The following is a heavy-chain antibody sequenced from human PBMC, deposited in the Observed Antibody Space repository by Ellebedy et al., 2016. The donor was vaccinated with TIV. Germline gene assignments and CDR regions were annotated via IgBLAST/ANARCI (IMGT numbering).Heavy chain of an antibody. J-gene: IGHJ4*02. CDR1: GASVRDTNYY. Sequence: MPGGSLRLSCSVSGASVRDTNYYWGWIRQPPGKGLEWIACIDYSGSPHYKSSLKSRVTISLDTSKNQISLKMTSVTATDTAVYYCARHKRLAVAIRDTHFWGPGTLVTVSS. CDR3: ARHKRLAVAIRDTHF. CDR2: IDYSGSP. V-gene: IGHV4-39*01. D-gene: IGHD6-19*01.